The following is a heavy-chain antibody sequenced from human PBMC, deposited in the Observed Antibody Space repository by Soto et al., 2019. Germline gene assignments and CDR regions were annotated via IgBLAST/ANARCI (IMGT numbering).Heavy chain of an antibody. CDR2: INPNSGGT. CDR3: ASEAVFYDSSGPNY. J-gene: IGHJ4*02. V-gene: IGHV1-2*02. D-gene: IGHD3-22*01. Sequence: ASVKVSCKASGYTFTGYYMHWVRQAPGQGLEWMGWINPNSGGTNYAQKFQGRVTMTRDTSISTAYMELSRLRSDDTAVYYCASEAVFYDSSGPNYWGQGTLATVSS. CDR1: GYTFTGYY.